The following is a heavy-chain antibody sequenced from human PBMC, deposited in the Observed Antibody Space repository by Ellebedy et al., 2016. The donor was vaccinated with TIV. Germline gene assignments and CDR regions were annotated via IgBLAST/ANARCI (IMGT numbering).Heavy chain of an antibody. CDR3: ARDGAGAVYYYYMDV. CDR2: IKQDGSEK. CDR1: GFTFSSYW. V-gene: IGHV3-7*01. Sequence: GESLKISXAASGFTFSSYWMSWVRQAPGKGLEWVANIKQDGSEKYYVDSVKGRFTISRDNAKNSLYLQMNSLRAEDTAVYYCARDGAGAVYYYYMDVWGKGTTVTVSS. J-gene: IGHJ6*03. D-gene: IGHD3-3*01.